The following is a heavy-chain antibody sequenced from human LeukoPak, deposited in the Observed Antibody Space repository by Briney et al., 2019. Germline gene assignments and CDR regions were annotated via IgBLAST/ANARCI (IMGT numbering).Heavy chain of an antibody. V-gene: IGHV3-9*01. J-gene: IGHJ4*02. CDR1: GFTFDDYA. CDR3: AKDIKRWLQGVDY. D-gene: IGHD5-24*01. CDR2: ISWNSGSI. Sequence: GGSLRLSCAASGFTFDDYAMHWVRQAPGKGLEWVSGISWNSGSIGYADSVKGRFTISRDNAKNSLYLQMNSLRAEDTALYYCAKDIKRWLQGVDYWGRGTLVTVSS.